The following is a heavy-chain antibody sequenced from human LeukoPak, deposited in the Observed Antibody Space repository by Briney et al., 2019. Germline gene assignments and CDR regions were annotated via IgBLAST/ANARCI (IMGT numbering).Heavy chain of an antibody. Sequence: GASVKVSCKASGYTFTGYYMHWVRQAPGQGLEWMGIINPSGGSTSYAQKFQGRVTMTRDTSTSTVYMELSSLRSEDTAVYYCARDRNPTYHYDSSGYLNYFDYWGQGTLVTVSS. D-gene: IGHD3-22*01. CDR3: ARDRNPTYHYDSSGYLNYFDY. V-gene: IGHV1-46*01. CDR1: GYTFTGYY. J-gene: IGHJ4*02. CDR2: INPSGGST.